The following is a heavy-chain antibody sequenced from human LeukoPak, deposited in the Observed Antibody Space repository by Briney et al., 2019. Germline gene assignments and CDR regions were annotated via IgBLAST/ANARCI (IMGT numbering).Heavy chain of an antibody. Sequence: SETLSLTCTVSGGSISSYYWSWIRQPPGKGLEWIGYIYHSGSTNYNPSLKSRVTISIDTSKNQFSLKLSSVTAADTAVYYCARGSYDSNGYYSFDYWGQGTLVTVSS. CDR3: ARGSYDSNGYYSFDY. D-gene: IGHD3-22*01. V-gene: IGHV4-59*01. J-gene: IGHJ4*02. CDR1: GGSISSYY. CDR2: IYHSGST.